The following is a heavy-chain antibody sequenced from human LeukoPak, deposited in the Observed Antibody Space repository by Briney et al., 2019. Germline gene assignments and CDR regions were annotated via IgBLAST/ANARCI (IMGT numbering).Heavy chain of an antibody. CDR3: AKQDRDRDGYNHYYYGLDV. D-gene: IGHD5-24*01. Sequence: GGSLRLSCAASGFTFDDYAIHWVRDAPGEGLGGVSGISLNGGTMGYADSVKGRFTTSRDNAKKSLYLQMTNLRAEDTALYYCAKQDRDRDGYNHYYYGLDVWAQGTTVIVSS. J-gene: IGHJ6*02. V-gene: IGHV3-9*01. CDR2: ISLNGGTM. CDR1: GFTFDDYA.